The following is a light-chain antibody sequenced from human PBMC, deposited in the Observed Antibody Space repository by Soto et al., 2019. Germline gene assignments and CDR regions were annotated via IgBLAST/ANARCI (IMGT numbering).Light chain of an antibody. CDR1: SSNIGNNC. CDR2: DNN. J-gene: IGLJ7*01. CDR3: GTWDSSLSAAV. V-gene: IGLV1-51*01. Sequence: QSVLTQPPSVSAAPGQKVTISCSGSSSNIGNNCVSWYQQLPGTAPKLLIYDNNKRPSGIPDRFSGSKSGTSATLGITGLQTGDEADYYCGTWDSSLSAAVFGGGTQLTVL.